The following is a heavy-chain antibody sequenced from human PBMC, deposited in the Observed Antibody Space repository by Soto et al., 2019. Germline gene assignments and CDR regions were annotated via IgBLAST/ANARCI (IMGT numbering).Heavy chain of an antibody. Sequence: QVQLVQSGAEVKKPGASVKVSCKASGYTFTSYDINWVRQATGQGLEWMGWMNPNSGNTGYAQKFQGRVTITRNTSTSPSYMELGSLRSEDTAVYYCARGSGPCFNRYCSSTSCYGYYYYYMDVWGKGTTVTVSS. V-gene: IGHV1-8*01. D-gene: IGHD2-2*01. J-gene: IGHJ6*03. CDR2: MNPNSGNT. CDR3: ARGSGPCFNRYCSSTSCYGYYYYYMDV. CDR1: GYTFTSYD.